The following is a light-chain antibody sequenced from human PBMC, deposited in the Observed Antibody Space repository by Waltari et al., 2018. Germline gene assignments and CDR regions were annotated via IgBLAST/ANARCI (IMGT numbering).Light chain of an antibody. J-gene: IGKJ1*01. CDR3: QNYVRLPAT. V-gene: IGKV3-20*01. CDR2: DAS. Sequence: EIVLTQSPGTLSLSPGERATLSCRASQSVGRSLAWYQQKPGQAPSLLIYDASRRATGIPDRFSGGGSGTDFSLTLNRLEPEDVAVYYCQNYVRLPATFGQGTKVEVK. CDR1: QSVGRS.